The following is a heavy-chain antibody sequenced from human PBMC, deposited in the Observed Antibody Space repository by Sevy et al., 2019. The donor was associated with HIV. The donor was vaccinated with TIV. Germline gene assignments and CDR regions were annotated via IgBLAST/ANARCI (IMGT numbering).Heavy chain of an antibody. Sequence: GGSLRLSCAASGFTFSTYKMNWVRQAPGKGLEWVSSISSLSNYIYYAYSVKGRFTISRDNAKNSLFLQMNSLRAEDTALYYCVRERGYCSGTTCYAAGGMDVWGQGTTVTVSS. CDR1: GFTFSTYK. CDR3: VRERGYCSGTTCYAAGGMDV. J-gene: IGHJ6*02. D-gene: IGHD2-2*01. CDR2: ISSLSNYI. V-gene: IGHV3-21*01.